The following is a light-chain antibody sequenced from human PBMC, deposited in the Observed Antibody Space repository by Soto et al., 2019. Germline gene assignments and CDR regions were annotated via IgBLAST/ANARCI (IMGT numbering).Light chain of an antibody. Sequence: EIVLTQSPGTLSLSPGERATLSCRASQSVSSNYVAWYQQKPGQTPKVLIYRASSRATGIPDRFSDSGSGTDFTLTISRLEPEDFAMYYCQQYGSSPLTFGGGTKVDIK. CDR3: QQYGSSPLT. CDR1: QSVSSNY. CDR2: RAS. V-gene: IGKV3-20*01. J-gene: IGKJ4*01.